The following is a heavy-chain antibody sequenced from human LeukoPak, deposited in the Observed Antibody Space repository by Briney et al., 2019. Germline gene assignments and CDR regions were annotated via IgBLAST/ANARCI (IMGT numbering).Heavy chain of an antibody. D-gene: IGHD6-13*01. CDR1: GGSISSGGYS. CDR2: IYHSGST. J-gene: IGHJ4*02. V-gene: IGHV4-30-2*01. CDR3: ARVPRYSSPYYFDY. Sequence: PSETLSLTCAVSGGSISSGGYSWSWIRQPPGKGLEWIGYIYHSGSTYYNPSLKSRVTISVDTSKNQFSLKLSSVTAADTAVYYCARVPRYSSPYYFDYWGQGTLVTVSS.